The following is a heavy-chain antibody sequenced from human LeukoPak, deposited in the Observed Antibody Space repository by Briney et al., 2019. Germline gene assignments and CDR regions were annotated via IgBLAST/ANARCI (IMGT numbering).Heavy chain of an antibody. CDR2: ATSGGST. V-gene: IGHV3-64*02. J-gene: IGHJ4*02. CDR3: AISSFLLDDSLFDH. D-gene: IGHD2/OR15-2a*01. Sequence: GGSLRLSCEASGLILSRYTLHWVRQAPGKGLEYVSSATSGGSTFYADSVKGRFTISVDDSKNTLYLEMRGLRAEDMAVYYCAISSFLLDDSLFDHLGQGTPVVVSS. CDR1: GLILSRYT.